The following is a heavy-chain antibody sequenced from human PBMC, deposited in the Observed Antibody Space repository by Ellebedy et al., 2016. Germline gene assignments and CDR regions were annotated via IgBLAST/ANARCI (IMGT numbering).Heavy chain of an antibody. CDR2: ISAYNGNT. D-gene: IGHD6-13*01. CDR3: ARGGKAGYSRHILTG. V-gene: IGHV1-18*01. J-gene: IGHJ4*02. Sequence: ASVKVSXXASGYTLTSYGISWVRQAPGQGLEWMGWISAYNGNTNYAQKLQGRVTMTTDTSTSTAYMELRSLRSDDTAVYYCARGGKAGYSRHILTGWGQGTLVTVSS. CDR1: GYTLTSYG.